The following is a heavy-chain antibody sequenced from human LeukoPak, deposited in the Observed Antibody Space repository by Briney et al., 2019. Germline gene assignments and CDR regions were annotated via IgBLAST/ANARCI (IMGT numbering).Heavy chain of an antibody. D-gene: IGHD3-9*01. Sequence: PSETLSLTCTVSGGSISSYYWSWIRQPPGKGLGWIGYIYHSGSTNYNPSLKSRVTISVDTSKNQFSLKLSSVTAADTAVYYCARERLNYDILTGYYSHGIDVWGQGTTVTVSS. CDR3: ARERLNYDILTGYYSHGIDV. J-gene: IGHJ6*02. V-gene: IGHV4-59*01. CDR1: GGSISSYY. CDR2: IYHSGST.